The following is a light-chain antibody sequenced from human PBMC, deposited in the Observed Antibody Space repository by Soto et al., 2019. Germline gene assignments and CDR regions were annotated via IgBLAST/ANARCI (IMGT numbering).Light chain of an antibody. Sequence: QSALTQPASVSGSPGQSITISCTGTSSDVGGYNYVSWYQQHPGKAPKLMIYDVSYRPSGVSNRFSGSKSGNTVSLTISGLQAEDEGNDYCSSYTSSSTLVFGGGTKVTVL. V-gene: IGLV2-14*01. CDR1: SSDVGGYNY. CDR3: SSYTSSSTLV. CDR2: DVS. J-gene: IGLJ2*01.